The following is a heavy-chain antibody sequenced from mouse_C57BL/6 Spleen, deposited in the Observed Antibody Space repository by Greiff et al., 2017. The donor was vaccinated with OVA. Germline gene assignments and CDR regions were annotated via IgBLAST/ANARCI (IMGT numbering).Heavy chain of an antibody. CDR1: GYTFTSYG. CDR3: ARWHYGSSLYYFDY. Sequence: VQLQQSGAELARPGASVKLSCKASGYTFTSYGISWVKQRTGQGLEWIGEIYPRSGNTYYNEKFKGKATLTAYKSSSTAYMELRSLTSEDSSIYFCARWHYGSSLYYFDYWGQGTTLTVSS. J-gene: IGHJ2*01. D-gene: IGHD1-1*01. V-gene: IGHV1-81*01. CDR2: IYPRSGNT.